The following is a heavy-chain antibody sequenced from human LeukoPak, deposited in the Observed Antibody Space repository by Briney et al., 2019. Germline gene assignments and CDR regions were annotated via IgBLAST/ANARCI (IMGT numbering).Heavy chain of an antibody. J-gene: IGHJ4*02. V-gene: IGHV4-39*07. CDR2: IYYSGST. CDR3: ARDGYLVGATWNPMIFDY. CDR1: GGSISSSSYY. D-gene: IGHD1-26*01. Sequence: PSETLSLTCTVSGGSISSSSYYWGWIRQPPGKGLEWIGSIYYSGSTYYNPSLKSRVTISVDTSKNQFSLKLSSVTAAGTAVYYCARDGYLVGATWNPMIFDYWGQGTLVTVSS.